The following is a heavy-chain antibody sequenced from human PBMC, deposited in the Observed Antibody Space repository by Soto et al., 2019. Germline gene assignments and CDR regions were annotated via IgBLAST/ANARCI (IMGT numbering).Heavy chain of an antibody. V-gene: IGHV4-34*01. CDR3: ARGLTLGYCSGTSCYNWFDP. Sequence: KASETLSLTCAGNGGPFSGYYWTWIRQPPGKGLEWIGEINHGGNANYNPSPKSRVTISVDTSKKQFSLRLTSVTAADTAVYYCARGLTLGYCSGTSCYNWFDPWGQGTLVTVS. D-gene: IGHD2-2*01. CDR1: GGPFSGYY. J-gene: IGHJ5*02. CDR2: INHGGNA.